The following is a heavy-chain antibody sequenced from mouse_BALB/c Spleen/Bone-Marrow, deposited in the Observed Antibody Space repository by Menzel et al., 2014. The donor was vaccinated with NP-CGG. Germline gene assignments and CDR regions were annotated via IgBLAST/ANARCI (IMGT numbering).Heavy chain of an antibody. CDR3: ARNPVGRNYFDY. CDR2: IWSGGST. Sequence: QVQLQQSGPGLVQPSQSLSITCTVSGFSFPNYGVHWVRQSPGKGLEWLGVIWSGGSTDYNAAFISRLSISKDNSKSQVSFKMNSLQVNDTAIYYCARNPVGRNYFDYWGQGTTLTVSS. V-gene: IGHV2-2*02. J-gene: IGHJ2*01. D-gene: IGHD4-1*01. CDR1: GFSFPNYG.